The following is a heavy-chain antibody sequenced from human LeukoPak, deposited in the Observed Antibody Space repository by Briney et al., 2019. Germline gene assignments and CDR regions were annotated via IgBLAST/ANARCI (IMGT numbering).Heavy chain of an antibody. Sequence: ASVKVSCKASGYTFSGFYVHWVRQAPGQGLEWMGIIKVSGGRTEYAQKFQGRVTVTRDISTSTVYMELNNLRAEDTAVYYCAREPPESYYFDNWGQGTLVTVSS. J-gene: IGHJ4*02. V-gene: IGHV1-46*01. CDR3: AREPPESYYFDN. CDR1: GYTFSGFY. CDR2: IKVSGGRT.